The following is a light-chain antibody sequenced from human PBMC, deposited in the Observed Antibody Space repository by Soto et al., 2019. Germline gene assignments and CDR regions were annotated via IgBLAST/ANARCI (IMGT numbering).Light chain of an antibody. CDR1: SSDVGGYNY. CDR3: SSYTSNTTVV. J-gene: IGLJ2*01. V-gene: IGLV2-14*01. Sequence: QSALTQPASVSGSPGQSITISCTGTSSDVGGYNYVSWYQQHPGKAPKLMIFGVSYRPSGVSNRFSGSKSGNTASLTISGLQAEDEADYYCSSYTSNTTVVFGGGTQVTVL. CDR2: GVS.